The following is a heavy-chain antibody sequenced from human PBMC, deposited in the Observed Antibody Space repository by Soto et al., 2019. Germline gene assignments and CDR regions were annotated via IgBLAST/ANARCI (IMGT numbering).Heavy chain of an antibody. CDR3: ASYSGYVAQYYYYMDV. CDR2: INHSGST. J-gene: IGHJ6*03. V-gene: IGHV4-34*01. D-gene: IGHD5-12*01. Sequence: SETLSLTCAVYGGSFSGYYWSWIRQPPGKGLEWIGEINHSGSTNYNPSLKSRVTISVDTSKNQFSLKLSSVTAADTAVYYCASYSGYVAQYYYYMDVWGKGTTVTVSS. CDR1: GGSFSGYY.